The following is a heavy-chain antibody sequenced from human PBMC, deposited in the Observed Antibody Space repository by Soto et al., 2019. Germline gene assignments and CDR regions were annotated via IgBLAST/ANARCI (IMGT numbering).Heavy chain of an antibody. J-gene: IGHJ3*01. D-gene: IGHD3-9*01. V-gene: IGHV1-2*04. CDR2: INPNSGGT. Sequence: ASVKVSCKASGYTFTGYYMHWVRQAPGQGLEWMGWINPNSGGTNYAQKFQGWVTMTRDTSISTAYMELSRLRSDDTAVYYCAREGEYYDILTVMSGMYVFDFWGKGTLVTVPS. CDR1: GYTFTGYY. CDR3: AREGEYYDILTVMSGMYVFDF.